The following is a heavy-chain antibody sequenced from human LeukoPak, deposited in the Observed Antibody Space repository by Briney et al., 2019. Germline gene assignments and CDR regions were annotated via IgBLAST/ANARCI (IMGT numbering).Heavy chain of an antibody. CDR2: IYYSGIT. CDR3: ARYSDNWFDP. J-gene: IGHJ5*02. CDR1: GGSISSYY. V-gene: IGHV4-59*01. D-gene: IGHD6-13*01. Sequence: SETLSLTCTVSGGSISSYYWSWIRQPPGKRLEWIGYIYYSGITNYNPSLQSRVTISVDTSKNQFSLKLSSVTAADTAMFYCARYSDNWFDPWGQGTLVTVSS.